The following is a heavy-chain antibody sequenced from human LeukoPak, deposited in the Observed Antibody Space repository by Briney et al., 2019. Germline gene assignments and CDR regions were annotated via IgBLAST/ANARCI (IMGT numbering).Heavy chain of an antibody. CDR1: GFTFSSYG. Sequence: GGSLRLSCAASGFTFSSYGMHWVRQAPGKGLEWVAFIRYDGSNKYYADSVKGRFTISRDNSKNTLYLQMNSLRAEDTAVYYCAKGSRFGELLSDYWGQGSLVIASS. J-gene: IGHJ4*02. V-gene: IGHV3-30*02. D-gene: IGHD3-10*01. CDR2: IRYDGSNK. CDR3: AKGSRFGELLSDY.